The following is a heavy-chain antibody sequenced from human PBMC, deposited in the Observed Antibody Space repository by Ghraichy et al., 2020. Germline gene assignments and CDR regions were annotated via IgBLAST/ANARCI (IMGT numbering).Heavy chain of an antibody. CDR3: AKDHDITDNPWGWFDP. D-gene: IGHD3-10*01. V-gene: IGHV3-23*01. J-gene: IGHJ5*02. CDR2: ISGSGSAT. CDR1: GFIFSSYA. Sequence: GGSLRLSCAGSGFIFSSYAMSWVRQAPGKGLEWVSSISGSGSATFYADSVKGRFTISRDNSKNTLSLQMNSLRAEDTAVYYCAKDHDITDNPWGWFDPGAREPWSPSPQ.